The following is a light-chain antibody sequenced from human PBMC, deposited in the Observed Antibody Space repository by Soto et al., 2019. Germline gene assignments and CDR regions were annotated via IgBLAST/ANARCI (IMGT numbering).Light chain of an antibody. J-gene: IGLJ1*01. Sequence: QAVVTQEPSLTVSPGGTVTLTCGSSTGAVTNGHYPYWFQQKPGQAPRTLIYDTTNRHSWTPARFSGSLLGGKAALTLSGAQSEDEAEYYCLLSYNGHYVFGTGTKVTVL. CDR2: DTT. V-gene: IGLV7-46*01. CDR3: LLSYNGHYV. CDR1: TGAVTNGHY.